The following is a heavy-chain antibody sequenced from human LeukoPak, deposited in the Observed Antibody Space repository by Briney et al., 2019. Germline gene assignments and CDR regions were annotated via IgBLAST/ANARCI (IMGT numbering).Heavy chain of an antibody. CDR1: GYTFTSYA. CDR3: ARMGLTYNWFDP. V-gene: IGHV7-4-1*02. J-gene: IGHJ5*02. CDR2: INTNTGNP. Sequence: ASVKVSCKASGYTFTSYAMNWVRQAPGQGLEWMGWINTNTGNPTYAQGFTGRFVFSLDTPVSTAYLQISSLKAEDTAVYYCARMGLTYNWFDPWGQGTLVTVSS. D-gene: IGHD4/OR15-4a*01.